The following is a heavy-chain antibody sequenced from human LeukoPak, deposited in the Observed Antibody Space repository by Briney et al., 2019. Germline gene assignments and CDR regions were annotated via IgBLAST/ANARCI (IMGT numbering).Heavy chain of an antibody. CDR2: ISAYNGNT. CDR1: GYTFTSYG. D-gene: IGHD1-1*01. J-gene: IGHJ4*02. CDR3: ATGERGENFDY. V-gene: IGHV1-18*01. Sequence: ASVTVSCKASGYTFTSYGITWVRQAPGQGLEWMGWISAYNGNTNYAQKFQGRVTMTEDTSTDTAYMELSSLRSEDTAVYYCATGERGENFDYWGQGTLVTVSS.